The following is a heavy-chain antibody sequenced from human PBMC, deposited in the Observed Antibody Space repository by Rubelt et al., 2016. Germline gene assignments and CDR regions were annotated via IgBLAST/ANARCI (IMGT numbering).Heavy chain of an antibody. CDR3: ATRSLWFGEIDRYFDY. CDR2: FDPEDGET. J-gene: IGHJ4*02. V-gene: IGHV1-24*01. D-gene: IGHD3-10*01. CDR1: GYTLTELS. Sequence: QVQLVQSGAEVKKPGASVKVSCKVSGYTLTELSMHWVRQAPGKGLEWMGGFDPEDGETIYARKFQGRVTMTEETSTDTAYMELSSLRSEETAVYYCATRSLWFGEIDRYFDYWGQGTLVTVSS.